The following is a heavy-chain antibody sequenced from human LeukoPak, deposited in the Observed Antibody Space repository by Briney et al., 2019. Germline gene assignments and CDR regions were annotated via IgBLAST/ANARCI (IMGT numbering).Heavy chain of an antibody. D-gene: IGHD1-26*01. CDR3: ARHTVGATTPEYFQH. CDR2: IYYSGST. J-gene: IGHJ1*01. CDR1: GGSISSSSYY. V-gene: IGHV4-39*01. Sequence: SETLSLTCTVSGGSISSSSYYWGWIRQPPGKGLEWIGSIYYSGSTYYNPSLKSRVTISVDTSKNQFSLKLSSVTAADTAVYYCARHTVGATTPEYFQHWGQGTLVTVSS.